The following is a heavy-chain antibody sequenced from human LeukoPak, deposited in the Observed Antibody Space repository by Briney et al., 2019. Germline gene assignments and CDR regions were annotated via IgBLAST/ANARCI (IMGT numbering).Heavy chain of an antibody. V-gene: IGHV4-39*07. J-gene: IGHJ5*02. CDR1: GGSISSSSYY. D-gene: IGHD3-9*01. Sequence: SETLSLTCTVSGGSISSSSYYWGWIRQPPGKGLEWIGSIYYSGSTYYNPSLKSRVTVSVDTSKNQFSLKLSSVTAADTAVYYCARHQPLILRYFDWLSWFDPWGQGTLVTVSS. CDR2: IYYSGST. CDR3: ARHQPLILRYFDWLSWFDP.